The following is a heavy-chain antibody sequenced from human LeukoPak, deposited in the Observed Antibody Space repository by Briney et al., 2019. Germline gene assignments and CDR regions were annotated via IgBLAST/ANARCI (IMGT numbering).Heavy chain of an antibody. J-gene: IGHJ4*02. CDR2: INHSGST. CDR3: ARGLGSGSTDY. CDR1: GGSFSGYY. V-gene: IGHV4-34*01. Sequence: SETLSLTCAVYGGSFSGYYWSWIRQPPGKGLEWIGEINHSGSTNYNPSLKSRVTISVDTSKNQFSLKLSSVTAADTAVYYCARGLGSGSTDYWGQGTLVTVSP. D-gene: IGHD1-26*01.